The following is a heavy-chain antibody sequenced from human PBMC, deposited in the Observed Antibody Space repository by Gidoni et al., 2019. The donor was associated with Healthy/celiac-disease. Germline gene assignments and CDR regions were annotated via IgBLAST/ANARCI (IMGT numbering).Heavy chain of an antibody. D-gene: IGHD2-21*01. CDR3: ASQHWFDP. V-gene: IGHV3-21*01. CDR1: GFTFSSYS. J-gene: IGHJ5*02. Sequence: EVQLVESGGGLVKPGGSLRLSCAASGFTFSSYSLSWVRQAPWKGLEWVSSISSSSSYIYYADSVKGRFTISRDNAKNSLYLQMNSLRAEDTAVYYCASQHWFDPWGQGTLVTVSS. CDR2: ISSSSSYI.